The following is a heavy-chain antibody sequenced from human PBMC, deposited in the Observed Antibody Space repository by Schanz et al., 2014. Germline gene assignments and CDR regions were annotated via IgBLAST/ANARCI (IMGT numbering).Heavy chain of an antibody. CDR1: GFSFSGSG. Sequence: QVQLVESGGGVVQPGGSLRLSCAASGFSFSGSGMHWVRQAPGEGLEWISSMYINSGSTQYADSVKGRFIISRDSSKNTLFLQMNSLRAEDTAVYFCARDGGRDGYNLAFDVWGQGTLVTVSS. CDR3: ARDGGRDGYNLAFDV. V-gene: IGHV3-NL1*01. J-gene: IGHJ3*01. D-gene: IGHD5-12*01. CDR2: MYINSGST.